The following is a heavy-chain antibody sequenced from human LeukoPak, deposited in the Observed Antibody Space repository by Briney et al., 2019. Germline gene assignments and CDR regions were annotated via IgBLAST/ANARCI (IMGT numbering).Heavy chain of an antibody. CDR1: GYTFSSYG. Sequence: ASVKVSCKASGYTFSSYGIHWVRQAPGQGLEWMGWINTNTGNPTYAQGFTGRFVFSLDTSVSTAYLQINSLKAEDTAVYYCVRGPYGSSWWGQGTLVTVSS. V-gene: IGHV7-4-1*02. CDR3: VRGPYGSSW. D-gene: IGHD6-13*01. CDR2: INTNTGNP. J-gene: IGHJ4*02.